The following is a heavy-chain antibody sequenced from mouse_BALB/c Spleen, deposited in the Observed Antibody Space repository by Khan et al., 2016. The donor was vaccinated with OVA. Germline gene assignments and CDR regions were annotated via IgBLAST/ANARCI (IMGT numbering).Heavy chain of an antibody. V-gene: IGHV1-4*01. Sequence: QVQLKQSGAELARPGASVKMSCKASGYTFTSYTIHWIKLRPGQGLEWIGYINPSTGYSNYNQKFKDKVTLTADKSSTTAYMQLSSLTSDDSAVYNCVRDGAYHRNDGWFAYWGLGTLVTVSA. J-gene: IGHJ3*01. CDR3: VRDGAYHRNDGWFAY. D-gene: IGHD2-14*01. CDR2: INPSTGYS. CDR1: GYTFTSYT.